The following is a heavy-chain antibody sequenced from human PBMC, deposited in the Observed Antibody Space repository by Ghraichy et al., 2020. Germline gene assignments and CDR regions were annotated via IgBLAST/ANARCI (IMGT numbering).Heavy chain of an antibody. CDR3: ARESVVASRDDAFDI. CDR1: GFTLSNHY. D-gene: IGHD5-12*01. J-gene: IGHJ3*02. Sequence: GGSLRLSCVASGFTLSNHYMTWVRQTPGRGLEWVANIRQDGREKYYVGSVKGRFTISRDNAKNSVYLQMNILRADDTAVYYCARESVVASRDDAFDIWGQGTMVTVSS. V-gene: IGHV3-7*03. CDR2: IRQDGREK.